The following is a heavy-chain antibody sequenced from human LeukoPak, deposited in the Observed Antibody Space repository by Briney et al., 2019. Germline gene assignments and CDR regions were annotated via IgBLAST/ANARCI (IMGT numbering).Heavy chain of an antibody. CDR2: ISGSGGST. CDR1: GFTFSSYA. D-gene: IGHD2-15*01. CDR3: AKAPHCSGGSCHWALYYFDY. Sequence: GGSLRLSCAASGFTFSSYAMSWVRQAPGKGLEWVSAISGSGGSTYYADSVKGRFTISRDNSKNTLYLQMNSLRAEDTAVYYCAKAPHCSGGSCHWALYYFDYWGQGTLVTVSS. V-gene: IGHV3-23*01. J-gene: IGHJ4*02.